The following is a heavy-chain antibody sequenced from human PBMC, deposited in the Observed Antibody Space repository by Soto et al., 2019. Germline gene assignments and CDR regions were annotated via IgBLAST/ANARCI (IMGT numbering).Heavy chain of an antibody. CDR2: IWYDGSNK. CDR1: GFTFSSYG. D-gene: IGHD1-26*01. J-gene: IGHJ4*02. CDR3: ARDQEWEPKYYFDY. V-gene: IGHV3-33*01. Sequence: QVQLVESGGGVVQPGRSPRLSCAASGFTFSSYGMHWVRQAPGKGLEWVAVIWYDGSNKYYADSVKGRFTISRDNSKNTLYLQMNSLRAEDTAVYYCARDQEWEPKYYFDYWGQGTLVTVSS.